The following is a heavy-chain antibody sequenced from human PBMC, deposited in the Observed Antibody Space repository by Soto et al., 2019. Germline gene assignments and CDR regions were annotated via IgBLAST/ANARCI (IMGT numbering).Heavy chain of an antibody. V-gene: IGHV3-23*01. CDR1: GFTFSSYA. J-gene: IGHJ2*01. D-gene: IGHD6-13*01. CDR3: AKLYSSSWYTLYRYFDL. CDR2: ISGSGGST. Sequence: PGGSLRLSCAASGFTFSSYAMSWVRQAPGKGLEWVSAISGSGGSTYYADSVKGRFTISRDNSKNTLYLQMNSLRAEDTAVYYCAKLYSSSWYTLYRYFDLWGRGTLVTVSS.